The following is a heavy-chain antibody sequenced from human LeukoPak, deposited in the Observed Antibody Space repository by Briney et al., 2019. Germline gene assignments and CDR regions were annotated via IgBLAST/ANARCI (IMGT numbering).Heavy chain of an antibody. D-gene: IGHD3-10*01. CDR3: AREVITMVRGVISPVASDY. J-gene: IGHJ4*02. CDR2: IISIFGTA. V-gene: IGHV1-69*05. CDR1: GDTFSSYA. Sequence: ASVKVSCKASGDTFSSYAICWVRQAPGQGLEWMGRIISIFGTAIYAQKFQGSGTITTDEGTSTAYMELSSLRSEDTAVYYCAREVITMVRGVISPVASDYWGQGTLVTVSS.